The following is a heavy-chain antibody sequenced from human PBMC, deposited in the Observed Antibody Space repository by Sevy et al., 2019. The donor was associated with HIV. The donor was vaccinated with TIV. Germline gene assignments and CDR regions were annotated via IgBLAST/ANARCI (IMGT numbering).Heavy chain of an antibody. CDR3: ATSRSGYFDSSGYDIY. V-gene: IGHV5-51*01. CDR2: IYPEDSET. CDR1: GYSFTSHW. Sequence: GESLKISCQGSGYSFTSHWIGWVRHMPGKGLEWMGIIYPEDSETRYSPSFQGQVTFSADKSISTAYLQWSSLKASDTAMYYCATSRSGYFDSSGYDIYWGQGTLVTVSS. J-gene: IGHJ4*02. D-gene: IGHD3-22*01.